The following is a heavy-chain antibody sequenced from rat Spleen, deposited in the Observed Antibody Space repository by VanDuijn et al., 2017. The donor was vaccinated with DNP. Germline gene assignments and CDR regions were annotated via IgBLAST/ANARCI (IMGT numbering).Heavy chain of an antibody. V-gene: IGHV5-25*01. D-gene: IGHD1-12*02. J-gene: IGHJ4*01. Sequence: EVQLVESGGGLVQPGRSLKLSCAASGFTFNNYDMAWVRQAPTKGLEWVASISPSGSSTYYRDSVKGRFTVSRDNAKSSLYLQMDSLRSEDTATYYCARGHYFDGSYYYAYSMDAWGQGTSVTVSS. CDR1: GFTFNNYD. CDR3: ARGHYFDGSYYYAYSMDA. CDR2: ISPSGSST.